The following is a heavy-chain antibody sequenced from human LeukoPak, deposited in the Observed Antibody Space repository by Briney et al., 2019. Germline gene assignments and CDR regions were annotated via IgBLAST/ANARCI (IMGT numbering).Heavy chain of an antibody. V-gene: IGHV1-18*01. Sequence: ASVKVSCKASGYTFTSYGISWVRQAPGQGLEWMGWISAYNGNTNYAQKPQGRVTMTTDTSTSTAYMELRSLRSDDTAVYYCARDRSAAGFYYYYGMDVWGQGTTVTVSS. CDR1: GYTFTSYG. CDR3: ARDRSAAGFYYYYGMDV. J-gene: IGHJ6*02. D-gene: IGHD6-13*01. CDR2: ISAYNGNT.